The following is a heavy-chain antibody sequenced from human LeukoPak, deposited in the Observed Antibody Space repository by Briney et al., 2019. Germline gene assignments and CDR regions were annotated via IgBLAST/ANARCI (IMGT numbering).Heavy chain of an antibody. CDR1: GYTFTTYY. V-gene: IGHV1-46*01. D-gene: IGHD4-17*01. J-gene: IGHJ4*02. Sequence: GASVKVSCKASGYTFTTYYMHWVRQAPGQGLEWMGIINPSGVSTSYAQNFQGRVTMTRDTSTSTVYMELSSLRSEDTAVYYCARATPDTVLVGRPYLSTFDYWGQGTQVTVST. CDR3: ARATPDTVLVGRPYLSTFDY. CDR2: INPSGVST.